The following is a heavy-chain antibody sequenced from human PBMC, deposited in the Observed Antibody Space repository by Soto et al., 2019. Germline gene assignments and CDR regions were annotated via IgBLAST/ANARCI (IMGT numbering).Heavy chain of an antibody. CDR3: ARVSRLGQWAYYFDY. J-gene: IGHJ4*02. CDR2: IYTSVST. CDR1: GGSISSYY. V-gene: IGHV4-4*07. D-gene: IGHD6-19*01. Sequence: XATLSLTCTVSGGSISSYYWSWIRQPAGKGLEWIGRIYTSVSTNYNPSLKSRVTMSVDTSKNQFSLKLSSVTAADTAVYYCARVSRLGQWAYYFDYWGQGTLVTVS.